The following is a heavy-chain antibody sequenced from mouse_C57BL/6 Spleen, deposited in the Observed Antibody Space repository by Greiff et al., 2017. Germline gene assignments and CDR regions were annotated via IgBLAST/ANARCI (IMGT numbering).Heavy chain of an antibody. J-gene: IGHJ4*01. CDR3: ARHETTEGYAMDY. CDR2: ISSGGSYT. CDR1: GFTFSGYG. Sequence: EVKLVESGGDLVKPGGSLKLSCAASGFTFSGYGMSWVRQTPDKRLEWVATISSGGSYTYYPDSVKGRFPISRDNATTTLYLQMSSLKSEDTAMYYCARHETTEGYAMDYWGQGTSVTVSS. D-gene: IGHD1-1*01. V-gene: IGHV5-6*02.